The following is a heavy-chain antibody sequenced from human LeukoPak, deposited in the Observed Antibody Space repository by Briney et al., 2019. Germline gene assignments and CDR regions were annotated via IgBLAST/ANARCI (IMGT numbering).Heavy chain of an antibody. V-gene: IGHV1-18*01. Sequence: ASVKVSCKASGYTFTSYGISWVRQAPGQGLEWMGWISAYNGNTNYAQKLQGRVTMTTDTSTSTAYMELRNLRSDDTAVYYCARGQDYGDYDNAFDIWGQGTMVTVSS. J-gene: IGHJ3*02. CDR2: ISAYNGNT. CDR3: ARGQDYGDYDNAFDI. D-gene: IGHD4-17*01. CDR1: GYTFTSYG.